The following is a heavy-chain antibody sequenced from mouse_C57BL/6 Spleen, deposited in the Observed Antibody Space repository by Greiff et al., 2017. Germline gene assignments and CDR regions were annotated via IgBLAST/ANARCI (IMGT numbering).Heavy chain of an antibody. CDR3: ARWGYCGGSYNGY. V-gene: IGHV1-9*01. D-gene: IGHD1-1*01. CDR1: GYTFTGYW. CDR2: ILPGSGST. Sequence: VQLQQSGAELMKPGASVKLSCKATGYTFTGYWIEWVKQSPGHGLEWIGEILPGSGSTNYNEKFTGQATFTADTSSNTAYMQLSNLTTEDSAIDDCARWGYCGGSYNGYWGQGTTLTVSS. J-gene: IGHJ2*01.